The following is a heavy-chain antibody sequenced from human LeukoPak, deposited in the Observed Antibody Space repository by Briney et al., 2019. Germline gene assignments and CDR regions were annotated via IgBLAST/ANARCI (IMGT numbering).Heavy chain of an antibody. CDR3: ARVRYSGYVKYNWFDP. Sequence: ASVKVSCKASGGTFSSYAISWVRQAPGQGLEWMGRINPNSGGTNYAQKFQGRVTITRDTSISTAYMELSRLRSDDTAVYYCARVRYSGYVKYNWFDPWGQGTLVTVSS. D-gene: IGHD5-12*01. J-gene: IGHJ5*02. CDR1: GGTFSSYA. CDR2: INPNSGGT. V-gene: IGHV1-2*06.